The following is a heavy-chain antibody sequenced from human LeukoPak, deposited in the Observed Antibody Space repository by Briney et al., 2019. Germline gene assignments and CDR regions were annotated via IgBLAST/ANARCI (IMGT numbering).Heavy chain of an antibody. V-gene: IGHV1-69*13. Sequence: GASVKVSCKASGGTFSSYAISWVRQAPGQGLEWMGGIIPIFGTANYAQKFQGRVTITADESTSTAYMELSSLRSEDTAVYYCARGDIVVVPAAISRFWYFDLWGRGTLVTVSS. J-gene: IGHJ2*01. CDR3: ARGDIVVVPAAISRFWYFDL. CDR2: IIPIFGTA. CDR1: GGTFSSYA. D-gene: IGHD2-2*02.